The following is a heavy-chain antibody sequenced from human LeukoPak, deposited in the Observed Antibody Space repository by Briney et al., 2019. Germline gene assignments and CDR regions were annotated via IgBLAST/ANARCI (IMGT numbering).Heavy chain of an antibody. Sequence: KPGGSLRLSCAASGFTFSSYIINWVRQAPGKGLEWVSSISSSSTYMSYADSVKGRFTISRDNAKNLVFLEMNSLRAEDTAVYYCARAAVAGHDSWGQGTLVTVSS. CDR3: ARAAVAGHDS. CDR1: GFTFSSYI. J-gene: IGHJ4*02. CDR2: ISSSSTYM. V-gene: IGHV3-21*01. D-gene: IGHD6-19*01.